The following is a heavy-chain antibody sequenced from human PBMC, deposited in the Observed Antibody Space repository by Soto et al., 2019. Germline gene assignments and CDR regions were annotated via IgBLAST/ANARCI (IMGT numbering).Heavy chain of an antibody. D-gene: IGHD5-18*01. CDR3: ARDGYSYGYVSWFDP. V-gene: IGHV1-69*01. J-gene: IGHJ5*02. CDR2: IIPIFGTA. CDR1: GGTFSSYA. Sequence: QVQLVQSGAEVXKXXXXVKVSCKASGGTFSSYAISWVRQAPGQXLEWMGGIIPIFGTANYAQKFQGRVTITADESTSTAYMELSSLRSEDTAVYYCARDGYSYGYVSWFDPWGQGTLVTVSS.